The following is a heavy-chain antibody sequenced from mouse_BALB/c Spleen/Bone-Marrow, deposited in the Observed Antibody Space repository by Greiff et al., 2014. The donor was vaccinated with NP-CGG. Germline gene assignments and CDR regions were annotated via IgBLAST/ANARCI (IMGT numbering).Heavy chain of an antibody. CDR2: ISSGSSII. Sequence: EVQLVESGGGLVQPGGSRKLSCAASGFTFSSFGMHWVRQAPEKGLEWVAYISSGSSIIYYADTVKGRFTISRDNPKNTLFLQMTSLRSEDTAMYYCARSYFGSSYYFDYWGQGTTLTVSS. D-gene: IGHD1-1*01. CDR1: GFTFSSFG. CDR3: ARSYFGSSYYFDY. V-gene: IGHV5-17*02. J-gene: IGHJ2*01.